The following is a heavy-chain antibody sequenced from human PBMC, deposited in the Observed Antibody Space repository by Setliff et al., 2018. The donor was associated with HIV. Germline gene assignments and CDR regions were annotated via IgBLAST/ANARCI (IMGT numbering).Heavy chain of an antibody. CDR3: ARHSPSDY. V-gene: IGHV4-59*08. CDR1: GDSISTDY. Sequence: SETLSLTCTVSGDSISTDYRTWIRQPPGKGLEWIGYIYNSASTSYNPSLKSRVTISVDTSKSQFSLKLSSVTAADTAVYYCARHSPSDYWGQGTLVTVSS. CDR2: IYNSAST. J-gene: IGHJ4*02.